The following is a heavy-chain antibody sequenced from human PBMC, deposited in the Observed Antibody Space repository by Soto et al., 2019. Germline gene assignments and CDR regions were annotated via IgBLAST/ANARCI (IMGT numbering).Heavy chain of an antibody. CDR3: ARMRGGLDCSSTSCYRKPTLIYYYYGMDV. CDR1: GGTFSSYT. CDR2: IIPILGIA. Sequence: QVQLVQSGAEVKKPGSSVKVSCKASGGTFSSYTISWVRQAPGQGLEWMGRIIPILGIANYAQKFQGRVTITADKSTSTAYMELSSLRSEDTAVYYCARMRGGLDCSSTSCYRKPTLIYYYYGMDVWGQGTTVTVSS. J-gene: IGHJ6*02. V-gene: IGHV1-69*02. D-gene: IGHD2-2*01.